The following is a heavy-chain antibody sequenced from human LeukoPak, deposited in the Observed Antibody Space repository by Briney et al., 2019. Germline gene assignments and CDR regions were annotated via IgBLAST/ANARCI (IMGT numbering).Heavy chain of an antibody. Sequence: GGSLRLSCAASGFTVSNNYMTWVRQAPGKGLKGLEGVSVIYSGGNTYYADSVKGRFIISRDNSKNTLYLQMNSLRAEDTAVYYCARVASDSRGWYHFDYWGQGTLVTVSS. CDR2: IYSGGNT. CDR3: ARVASDSRGWYHFDY. V-gene: IGHV3-53*01. CDR1: GFTVSNNY. D-gene: IGHD6-19*01. J-gene: IGHJ4*02.